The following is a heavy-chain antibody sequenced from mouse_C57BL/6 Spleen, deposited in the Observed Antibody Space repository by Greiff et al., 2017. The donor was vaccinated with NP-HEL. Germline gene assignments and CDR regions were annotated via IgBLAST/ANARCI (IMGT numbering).Heavy chain of an antibody. CDR3: ARSVLYYFDY. J-gene: IGHJ2*01. CDR2: IDPSDSYT. D-gene: IGHD6-1*01. V-gene: IGHV1-69*01. Sequence: QVQLKQPGAELVMPGASVKLSCKASGYTFTSYWMHWVKQRPGQGLEWIGEIDPSDSYTNYNQKFKGKSTLTVDKSSSTAYMQLSSLTSEDSAVYYCARSVLYYFDYWGQGTTLTVSS. CDR1: GYTFTSYW.